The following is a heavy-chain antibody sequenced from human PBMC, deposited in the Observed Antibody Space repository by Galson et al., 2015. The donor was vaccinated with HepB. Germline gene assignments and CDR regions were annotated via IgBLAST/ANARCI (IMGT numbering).Heavy chain of an antibody. CDR1: GFTFNDYA. CDR2: IRSKGYGGTT. J-gene: IGHJ6*03. V-gene: IGHV3-49*03. CDR3: TRNYCSGGYRYSNYYMDV. Sequence: SLRLSCAASGFTFNDYAMSWFRQAPGKGLEWVGFIRSKGYGGTTAYAASVKGRFTISRDDSKSIAYLKMNSLKTEDTAVYYCTRNYCSGGYRYSNYYMDVWGKGATVTVSS. D-gene: IGHD2-15*01.